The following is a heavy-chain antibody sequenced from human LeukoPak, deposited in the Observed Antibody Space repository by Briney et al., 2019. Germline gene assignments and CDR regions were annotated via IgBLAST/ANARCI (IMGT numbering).Heavy chain of an antibody. Sequence: GGSLRLSCAASGFTFSSYAMSWVRQAPGKGLEWVAVISYDGSNKYYADSVKGRFTISRDNSKNTLYLQMNSLRAEDTAVYYCARDTTGYCGGDCYWLGYFDYWGQGTLVTVSS. CDR2: ISYDGSNK. CDR3: ARDTTGYCGGDCYWLGYFDY. CDR1: GFTFSSYA. J-gene: IGHJ4*02. D-gene: IGHD2-21*02. V-gene: IGHV3-30-3*01.